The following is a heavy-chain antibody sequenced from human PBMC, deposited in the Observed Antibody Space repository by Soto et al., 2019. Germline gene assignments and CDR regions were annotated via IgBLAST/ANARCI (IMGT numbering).Heavy chain of an antibody. Sequence: KFSCNPSGYAFTSYRNMWHRQHPRQGLEWMGWISAYNGNTNYAQKLQGRVTMTTDTSTSTAYMELRSLRSDETAVYYCARVGKRGSGPAAPGGSFAYWGKGTLVTVSS. CDR2: ISAYNGNT. J-gene: IGHJ4*02. CDR1: GYAFTSYR. V-gene: IGHV1-18*01. D-gene: IGHD2-2*01. CDR3: ARVGKRGSGPAAPGGSFAY.